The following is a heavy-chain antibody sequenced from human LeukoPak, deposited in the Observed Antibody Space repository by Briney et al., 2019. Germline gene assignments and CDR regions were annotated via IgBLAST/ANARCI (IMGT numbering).Heavy chain of an antibody. CDR1: GFTFSSYS. CDR3: VGMITNWFDP. D-gene: IGHD3-22*01. CDR2: ISSSSSYI. Sequence: GGCLRLSCAASGFTFSSYSMNWVRQAPGKGLEWVSSISSSSSYIYYADSVKGRFTISRDNAKNSLYLQMNSLRAEDTAVHYCVGMITNWFDPWGQGTLVTVSS. V-gene: IGHV3-21*01. J-gene: IGHJ5*02.